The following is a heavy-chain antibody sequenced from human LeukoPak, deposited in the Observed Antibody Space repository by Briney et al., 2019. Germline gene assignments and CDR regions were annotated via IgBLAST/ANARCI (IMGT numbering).Heavy chain of an antibody. CDR2: ISAYNGNT. Sequence: ASVKVSCKASGYTFTSYGISWVRQAPGQGLEWMGWISAYNGNTNYAQKFQGRVTITADKSTSTAYMELSSLRSEDTAVYYCARDWVEGYCTNGVCLDAFDIWGQGTMVTVSS. CDR1: GYTFTSYG. D-gene: IGHD2-8*01. V-gene: IGHV1-18*01. J-gene: IGHJ3*02. CDR3: ARDWVEGYCTNGVCLDAFDI.